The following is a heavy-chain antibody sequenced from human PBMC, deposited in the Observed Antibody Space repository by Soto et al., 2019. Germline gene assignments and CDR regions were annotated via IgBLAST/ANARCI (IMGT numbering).Heavy chain of an antibody. J-gene: IGHJ6*02. CDR3: ARDRTTTYGMDV. CDR1: GFTFSSYS. V-gene: IGHV3-21*01. D-gene: IGHD1-1*01. CDR2: ISSSSSYI. Sequence: KSGGSLRLSCAASGFTFSSYSMNWVRQAPGKGLEWVSSISSSSSYIYYADSVKGRFTISRDNAKNSLYLQMNSLRAEDTAVYYCARDRTTTYGMDVWGQGTTVTVSS.